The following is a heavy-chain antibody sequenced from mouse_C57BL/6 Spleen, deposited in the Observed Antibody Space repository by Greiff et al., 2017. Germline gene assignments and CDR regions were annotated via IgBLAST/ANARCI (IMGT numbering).Heavy chain of an antibody. CDR1: GYTFTSYG. V-gene: IGHV1-81*01. Sequence: QVQLKQSGAELARPGASVKLSCKASGYTFTSYGISWVKQRTGQGLEWIGEIYPRSGNTYYNEKFKGKATLTADKSSSTAYMELRSLTSEDSAVYFCARVGLRWYYFDYWGQGTTLTVSS. CDR2: IYPRSGNT. J-gene: IGHJ2*01. CDR3: ARVGLRWYYFDY. D-gene: IGHD1-1*02.